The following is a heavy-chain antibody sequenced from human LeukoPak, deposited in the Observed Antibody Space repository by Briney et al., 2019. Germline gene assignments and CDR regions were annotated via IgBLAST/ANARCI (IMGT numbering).Heavy chain of an antibody. J-gene: IGHJ6*04. D-gene: IGHD3-10*02. CDR3: AELGITMIGGV. V-gene: IGHV3-7*02. CDR2: IKQDGSEK. CDR1: GFTFRNYW. Sequence: GGSLRLSCEASGFTFRNYWMSWVRQAPGKGLEWVANIKQDGSEKYYVDSVKGRFTISRDNAKNSLYLQMNSLRAEDTAVYYCAELGITMIGGVWGKGTTVTISS.